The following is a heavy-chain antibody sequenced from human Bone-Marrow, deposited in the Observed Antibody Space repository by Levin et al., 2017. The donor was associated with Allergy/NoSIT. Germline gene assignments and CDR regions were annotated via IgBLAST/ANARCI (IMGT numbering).Heavy chain of an antibody. CDR3: AGYRRWLQSEKSYYFDY. D-gene: IGHD5-24*01. CDR1: GDSIHSGDYY. CDR2: IYYTGST. Sequence: PSETLSLTCNVSGDSIHSGDYYWSWIRQPPGKGLEWIGYIYYTGSTYYNPSLKSRVTISIDTSKSQFSLKLSSVTAADTALYYSAGYRRWLQSEKSYYFDYWGQGTLVTVSS. J-gene: IGHJ4*02. V-gene: IGHV4-30-4*08.